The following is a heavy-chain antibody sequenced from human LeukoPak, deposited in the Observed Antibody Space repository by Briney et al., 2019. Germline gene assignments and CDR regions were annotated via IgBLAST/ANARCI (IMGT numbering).Heavy chain of an antibody. Sequence: ASVKVSCKASGYTFTSYGISWVRQAPGQGLEWMGWISAYNGNTNYAQKLQGRVTMTTDTSTSTAYMELRSLRSDDTAVYYCARTTSSSPTGGWFDPWGQGTLVTVSS. CDR1: GYTFTSYG. CDR3: ARTTSSSPTGGWFDP. J-gene: IGHJ5*02. CDR2: ISAYNGNT. V-gene: IGHV1-18*01. D-gene: IGHD6-13*01.